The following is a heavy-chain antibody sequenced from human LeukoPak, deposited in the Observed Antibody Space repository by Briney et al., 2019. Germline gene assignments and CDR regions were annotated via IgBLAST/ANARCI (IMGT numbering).Heavy chain of an antibody. Sequence: PSGTLSLTCTVSGGSISIYYWSWIRQPPGKGLEWIGYIYYSGSTNYNTPLKSRVSISVDTSKNQFSLKLSSVTAADTAVYYCARRYAMGSTRSGWFDPWGQGTPVTVSS. CDR2: IYYSGST. CDR3: ARRYAMGSTRSGWFDP. V-gene: IGHV4-59*08. CDR1: GGSISIYY. J-gene: IGHJ5*02. D-gene: IGHD2-2*01.